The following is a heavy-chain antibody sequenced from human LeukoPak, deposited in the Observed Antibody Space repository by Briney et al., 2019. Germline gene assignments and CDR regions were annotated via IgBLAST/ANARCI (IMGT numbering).Heavy chain of an antibody. CDR2: INPNSGGT. CDR3: ARRTIAAAGTGNY. Sequence: GASVKVSCKASGYTFTGYYMHWVRQAPGQGLEWMGRINPNSGGTNYAQKFQGRVTMTRDTSISTAYMELSRLRSDDTAVYYCARRTIAAAGTGNYWGQGTLVTVSS. J-gene: IGHJ4*02. V-gene: IGHV1-2*06. CDR1: GYTFTGYY. D-gene: IGHD6-13*01.